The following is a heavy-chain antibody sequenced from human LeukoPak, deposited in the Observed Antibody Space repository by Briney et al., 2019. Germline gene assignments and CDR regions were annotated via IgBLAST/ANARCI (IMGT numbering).Heavy chain of an antibody. J-gene: IGHJ5*02. CDR1: GFIFSSDY. Sequence: GGSLRLSCAVCGFIFSSDYMSWVRQAPGKGLEWVSVIYSGGSTDYADSVKGRFTISRDTSKNTLYLQMNSLRAEDTAIYYCVRHDWFDPWGQGTLVTVSS. V-gene: IGHV3-53*01. CDR3: VRHDWFDP. CDR2: IYSGGST.